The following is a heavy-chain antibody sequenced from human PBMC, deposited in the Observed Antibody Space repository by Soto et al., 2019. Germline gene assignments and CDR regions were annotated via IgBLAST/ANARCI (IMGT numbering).Heavy chain of an antibody. J-gene: IGHJ4*02. CDR1: GFTFSNYA. D-gene: IGHD3-10*01. CDR3: AKRDASGSGSYGFDY. V-gene: IGHV3-23*01. CDR2: ISGSGGSA. Sequence: ESLLLSCAGAGFTFSNYAISWVRQAPGKGLEWVSVISGSGGSAYYADSVKGRFTISRDNSKNTVYLQMNSLRADDTAVYYCAKRDASGSGSYGFDYWGQGTLVTVSS.